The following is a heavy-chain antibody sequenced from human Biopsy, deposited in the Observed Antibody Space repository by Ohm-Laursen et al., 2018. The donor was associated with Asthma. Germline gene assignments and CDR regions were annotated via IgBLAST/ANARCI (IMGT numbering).Heavy chain of an antibody. D-gene: IGHD4-17*01. J-gene: IGHJ4*02. CDR1: GFTFSSYG. Sequence: RLSCTASGFTFSSYGMHWVRQAPGKGLEWVALISYDGYNKYYIDSVKGRFTISRDNSKNTLYLQMNSLRAEDTAVYYCARKARHGDYDFDYWGQGTLVTVSS. CDR2: ISYDGYNK. CDR3: ARKARHGDYDFDY. V-gene: IGHV3-33*05.